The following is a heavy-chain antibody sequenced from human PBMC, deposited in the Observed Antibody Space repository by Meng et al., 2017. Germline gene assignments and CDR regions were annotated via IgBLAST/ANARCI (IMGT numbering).Heavy chain of an antibody. CDR3: ASETYYYDSRGYCSYYFDY. Sequence: GESLKISCAASGFTFSNYAMSWVRQAPGKGLEWVSGISGGAGSTYYADSVKGRFTISRDNSKNTLYLQMNSLRAEDTAVYYCASETYYYDSRGYCSYYFDYWGQGTLVTVSS. V-gene: IGHV3-23*01. CDR2: ISGGAGST. CDR1: GFTFSNYA. D-gene: IGHD3-22*01. J-gene: IGHJ4*02.